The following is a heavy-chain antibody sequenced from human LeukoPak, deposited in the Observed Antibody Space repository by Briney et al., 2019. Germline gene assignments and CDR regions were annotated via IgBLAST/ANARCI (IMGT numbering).Heavy chain of an antibody. D-gene: IGHD5-12*01. J-gene: IGHJ4*02. Sequence: SETLSLTCTVSGGSISSGDYYWSWIRQPPGKGLEWIGYIYCSGSTYYNPSLKSRVTISVDTSKNQFSLKLSSVTAADTAVYYCARGIVATGYFDYWGQGTLVTVSS. V-gene: IGHV4-30-4*01. CDR3: ARGIVATGYFDY. CDR2: IYCSGST. CDR1: GGSISSGDYY.